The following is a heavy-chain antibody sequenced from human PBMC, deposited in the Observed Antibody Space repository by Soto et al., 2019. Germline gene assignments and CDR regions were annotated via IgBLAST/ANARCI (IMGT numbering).Heavy chain of an antibody. J-gene: IGHJ6*02. D-gene: IGHD1-1*01. CDR2: ISGYNGNT. Sequence: QVQLVQSGPEVRKPGASVKVSCKASGYIFSRSGISWVRQAPGQGLEWLAWISGYNGNTKFGERVQGRVNVTTDTSTSTAYMELRSLRSDDTAVYYCAREAAAERNYYGLDVWGQGTTVIVSS. CDR3: AREAAAERNYYGLDV. CDR1: GYIFSRSG. V-gene: IGHV1-18*04.